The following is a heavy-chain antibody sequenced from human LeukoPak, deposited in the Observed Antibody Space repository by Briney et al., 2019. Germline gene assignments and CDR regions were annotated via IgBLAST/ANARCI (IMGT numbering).Heavy chain of an antibody. D-gene: IGHD6-13*01. CDR2: ISYDGSNK. CDR1: GFTFSSYG. CDR3: ARVPPRQQLDN. V-gene: IGHV3-30*03. J-gene: IGHJ4*02. Sequence: LAGGSLRLSCAASGFTFSSYGMHWVRQAPGKGLEWVAVISYDGSNKYYADSVKGRFTISRDNSKNTLYLQMNSLRAEDTAVYYCARVPPRQQLDNWGQGTLVTVSS.